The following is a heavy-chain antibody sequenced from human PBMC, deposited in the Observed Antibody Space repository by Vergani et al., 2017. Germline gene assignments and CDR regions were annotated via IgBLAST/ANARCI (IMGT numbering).Heavy chain of an antibody. CDR1: GFTFSSYA. CDR3: ARDAYCSSTSCYVHGFDY. D-gene: IGHD2-2*01. CDR2: ISYDGSNK. J-gene: IGHJ4*02. V-gene: IGHV3-30-3*01. Sequence: QVQLVESGGGVVQPGRSLRLSCAASGFTFSSYAMHWVRQAPGKGLEWVAVISYDGSNKYYADSVKGRFTISRDNSKNTLYLQMNSLRAEDTAVYYCARDAYCSSTSCYVHGFDYWGQGTLVTVSS.